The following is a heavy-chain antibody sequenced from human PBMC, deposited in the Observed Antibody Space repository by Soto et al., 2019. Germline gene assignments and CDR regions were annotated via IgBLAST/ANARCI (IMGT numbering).Heavy chain of an antibody. CDR2: VSWDSDNR. CDR1: GFTFDDYT. V-gene: IGHV3-43*01. CDR3: VKGASGAGFVFDF. D-gene: IGHD3-3*01. J-gene: IGHJ3*01. Sequence: GGSLRLSCAASGFTFDDYTMHWVRQRPGKGLEWVSLVSWDSDNRIYADSVKGRFIISRDNINNSLFLQMNSLRAEDTAVYFCVKGASGAGFVFDFWGLGTMVTVS.